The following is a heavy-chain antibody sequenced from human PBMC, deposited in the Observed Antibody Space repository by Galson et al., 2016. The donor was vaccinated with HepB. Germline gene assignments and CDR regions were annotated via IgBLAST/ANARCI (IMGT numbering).Heavy chain of an antibody. Sequence: SETLSLTCTVSGGSISGSSYYWGWVRQPPGKGLECIGIIYYAGRTYYNPSLKSRVTISVDTSKNQFSLNLNSVTVADTAVYYCARRGTEKNWFDPWGQGTPVSVSS. CDR1: GGSISGSSYY. CDR2: IYYAGRT. V-gene: IGHV4-39*01. J-gene: IGHJ5*02. CDR3: ARRGTEKNWFDP.